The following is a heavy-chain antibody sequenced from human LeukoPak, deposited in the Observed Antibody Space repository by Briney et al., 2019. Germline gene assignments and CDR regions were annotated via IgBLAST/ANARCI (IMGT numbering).Heavy chain of an antibody. V-gene: IGHV1-18*01. CDR3: ASWLRGVICAFDI. CDR2: ISSYNDNK. D-gene: IGHD3-10*01. Sequence: ASVKVSCKPSGYTFTNYGFSWVRQPPGPGLEWMGWISSYNDNKNYAQKPQGRVTMTTYTSTSTAYMEVRSLRSDDTAVYYCASWLRGVICAFDIWGQGTMVTVSS. CDR1: GYTFTNYG. J-gene: IGHJ3*02.